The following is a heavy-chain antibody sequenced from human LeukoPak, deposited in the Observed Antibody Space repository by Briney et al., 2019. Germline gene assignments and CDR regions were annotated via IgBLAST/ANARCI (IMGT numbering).Heavy chain of an antibody. CDR2: IKSKTDGGTT. J-gene: IGHJ3*02. Sequence: GSLRLSCAASGFTFSNAWMSRVRQAPGKGVEGVGRIKSKTDGGTTDYAAPVKGRFTISRDDSKNTLYLQMNSLKTEDTAVYYCTTGSPDAFDIWGQGTMVTVSS. V-gene: IGHV3-15*01. CDR3: TTGSPDAFDI. CDR1: GFTFSNAW.